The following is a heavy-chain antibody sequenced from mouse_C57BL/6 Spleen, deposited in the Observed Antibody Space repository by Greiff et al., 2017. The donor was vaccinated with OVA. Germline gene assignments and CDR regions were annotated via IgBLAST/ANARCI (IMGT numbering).Heavy chain of an antibody. V-gene: IGHV1-80*01. CDR3: ASGSSYGGYYFDY. CDR2: IYPGDGDT. Sequence: QVHVKQSGAELVKPGASVKISCKASGYAFSSYWMNWVKQRPGKGLEWIGQIYPGDGDTNYNGKFKGKATLTADKSSSTAYMQLSSLTSEDSAVYFCASGSSYGGYYFDYWGQGTTLTVSS. D-gene: IGHD1-1*01. J-gene: IGHJ2*01. CDR1: GYAFSSYW.